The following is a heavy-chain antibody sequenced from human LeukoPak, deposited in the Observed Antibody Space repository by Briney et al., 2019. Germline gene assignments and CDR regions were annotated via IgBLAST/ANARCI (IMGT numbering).Heavy chain of an antibody. CDR2: IYHSGAT. CDR1: GVSISTHY. V-gene: IGHV4-59*11. J-gene: IGHJ6*03. Sequence: SETLSLTCTVSGVSISTHYWSWIRQPPGKGLEWIGYIYHSGATNYNPSLKSRVTISVDTSKNQFSLKLSSVTAADTAVYYCARAFYPGYYSYMAVWGKGTTVTVSS. D-gene: IGHD3-3*02. CDR3: ARAFYPGYYSYMAV.